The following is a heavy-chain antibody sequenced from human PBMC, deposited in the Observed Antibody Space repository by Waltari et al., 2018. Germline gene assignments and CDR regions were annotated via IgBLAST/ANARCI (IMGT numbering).Heavy chain of an antibody. CDR2: ILPGDTDT. J-gene: IGHJ6*03. D-gene: IGHD5-12*01. Sequence: EVQLVQSGAEVKKPGESLKISCKGSGYSFTSYWIGWVRQMPGKGLEWSGVILPGDTDTRYSPSCQGQVTITSEKSISTAYLQWSSLKASDTAMYYSARRGPGYYMDVWGKGTTVTVSS. CDR3: ARRGPGYYMDV. V-gene: IGHV5-51*01. CDR1: GYSFTSYW.